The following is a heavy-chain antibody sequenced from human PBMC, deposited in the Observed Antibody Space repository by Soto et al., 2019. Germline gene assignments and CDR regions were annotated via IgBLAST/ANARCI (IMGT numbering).Heavy chain of an antibody. V-gene: IGHV4-30-4*01. CDR3: ARDRVVDATFSKYNRFDP. Sequence: SETLSLTCTVSGGSISSGDYYWSWIRQPPGKGLEWIGYIYYSGSTYYNPSLKSRVTITVDTSKNQFSLKLSSVTAADTAVYYCARDRVVDATFSKYNRFDPWGQGTLVTVS. J-gene: IGHJ5*02. D-gene: IGHD2-15*01. CDR1: GGSISSGDYY. CDR2: IYYSGST.